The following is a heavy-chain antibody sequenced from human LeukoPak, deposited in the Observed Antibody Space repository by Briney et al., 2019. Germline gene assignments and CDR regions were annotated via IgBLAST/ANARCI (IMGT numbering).Heavy chain of an antibody. CDR2: INHSGST. CDR3: ALGRAVARNLY. Sequence: SETLSLTCAVYGGSSSGYYWSWIRQPPGKGLEWIGEINHSGSTNYNPSLKSRVTISVDTSKNQFSLKLSSVTAADTAVYYCALGRAVARNLYWGQGTLVTVSS. J-gene: IGHJ4*02. D-gene: IGHD6-19*01. V-gene: IGHV4-34*01. CDR1: GGSSSGYY.